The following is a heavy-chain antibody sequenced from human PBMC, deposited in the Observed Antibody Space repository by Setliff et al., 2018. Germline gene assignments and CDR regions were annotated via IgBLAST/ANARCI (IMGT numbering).Heavy chain of an antibody. CDR3: AKDRYGSGFNWFDP. Sequence: GGSLRLSCAASGFTFSTYWMSWVRQAPGKGLEWVASIKEDGSEQHYVDSVKGRFTISRDNAKSTLYLEMNSLSADDTAFYYCAKDRYGSGFNWFDPWGQGTLVTVSS. D-gene: IGHD3-10*01. J-gene: IGHJ5*02. V-gene: IGHV3-7*03. CDR1: GFTFSTYW. CDR2: IKEDGSEQ.